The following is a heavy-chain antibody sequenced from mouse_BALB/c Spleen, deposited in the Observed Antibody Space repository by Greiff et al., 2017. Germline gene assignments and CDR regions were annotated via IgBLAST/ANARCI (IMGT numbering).Heavy chain of an antibody. Sequence: EVHLVESGGGLVQPGGSRKLSCAASGFTFSDYGMAWVRQAPGKGPEWVAFISNLAYSIYYADTVTGRFTISRENAKNTLYLEMSSLRSEDTAMYYCARDQAGKFAYWGQGTLVTVSA. CDR1: GFTFSDYG. CDR2: ISNLAYSI. V-gene: IGHV5-15*02. CDR3: ARDQAGKFAY. D-gene: IGHD3-2*02. J-gene: IGHJ3*01.